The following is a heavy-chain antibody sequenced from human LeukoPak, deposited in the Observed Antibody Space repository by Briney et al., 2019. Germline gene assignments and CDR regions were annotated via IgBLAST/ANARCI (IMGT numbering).Heavy chain of an antibody. CDR1: GYSFTSYW. CDR3: ARLHRGMYSSSWYFAFDI. CDR2: IYPGDSDT. J-gene: IGHJ3*02. D-gene: IGHD6-13*01. V-gene: IGHV5-51*01. Sequence: GESLKISCKGSGYSFTSYWIGWARQMPGKGLEWMGIIYPGDSDTRYSPSFQGQVTISADKSISTACLQWSSLKASDTAMYYCARLHRGMYSSSWYFAFDIWGQGTMVTVSS.